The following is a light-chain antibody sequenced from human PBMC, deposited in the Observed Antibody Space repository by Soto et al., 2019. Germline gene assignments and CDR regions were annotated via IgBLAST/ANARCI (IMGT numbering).Light chain of an antibody. V-gene: IGLV1-40*01. Sequence: QSVLTQPPSVSGAPGQRVTISCTGSSSNIGGAYDVHWYQQLPGIAPKLLIYANNYRPSGVPDRFSGSKSGTSASLAITGLQAEDEADYYCQSYDSSLNGYVFGTGTKVT. J-gene: IGLJ1*01. CDR2: ANN. CDR3: QSYDSSLNGYV. CDR1: SSNIGGAYD.